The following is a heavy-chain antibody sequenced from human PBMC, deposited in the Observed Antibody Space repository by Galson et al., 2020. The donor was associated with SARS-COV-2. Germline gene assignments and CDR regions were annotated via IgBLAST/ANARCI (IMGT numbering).Heavy chain of an antibody. CDR2: NYHSGTT. Sequence: SETLSLTCTVSGYSISSGYFWGWLRHPPGKGQECIGSNYHSGTTYYNPSLKRRVTISVATSKNQFSLKVSSVTAAGTAVYYCATDSVVLVAPTPLRAYYCGQGTLVTVSS. V-gene: IGHV4-38-2*02. D-gene: IGHD2-15*01. CDR3: ATDSVVLVAPTPLRAYY. CDR1: GYSISSGYF. J-gene: IGHJ4*02.